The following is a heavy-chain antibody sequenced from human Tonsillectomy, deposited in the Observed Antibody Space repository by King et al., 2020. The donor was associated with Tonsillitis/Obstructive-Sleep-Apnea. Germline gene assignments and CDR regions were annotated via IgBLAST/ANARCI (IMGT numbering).Heavy chain of an antibody. V-gene: IGHV4-39*02. CDR2: IYYSGST. CDR1: GGSISSSSYY. D-gene: IGHD2-15*01. J-gene: IGHJ4*02. Sequence: LQLQESGPGLVKPSETLSLTCTVSGGSISSSSYYWGWIRQPPGKGLEWIGSIYYSGSTYYNPSLKSRVTISLETSKNQFSLQLGFGTAADTAVYYCAREVVVAASLRYFDYWGQGTLVTVSS. CDR3: AREVVVAASLRYFDY.